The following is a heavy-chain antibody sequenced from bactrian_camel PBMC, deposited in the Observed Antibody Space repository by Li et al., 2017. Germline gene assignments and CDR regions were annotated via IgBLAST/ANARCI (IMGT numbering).Heavy chain of an antibody. D-gene: IGHD3*01. J-gene: IGHJ4*01. CDR2: VYIDGSFA. CDR3: AVRYGLGAKRGGYNY. Sequence: HVQLVESGGGLVQPGGSLTLSCVASGFTTTRYYQSWVRKAPGKGLEWVSSVYIDGSFASYADSVTGRFTISRDNAKNTLYLQMNSLKSEDTALYYCAVRYGLGAKRGGYNYWGQGTQVTVS. CDR1: GFTTTRYY. V-gene: IGHV3-2*01.